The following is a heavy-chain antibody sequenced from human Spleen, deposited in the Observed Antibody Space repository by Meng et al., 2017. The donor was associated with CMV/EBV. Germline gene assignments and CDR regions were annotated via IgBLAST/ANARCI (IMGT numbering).Heavy chain of an antibody. D-gene: IGHD2-15*01. CDR1: GGSISNNSYY. CDR3: ARDNLPWSRGGYGMDV. V-gene: IGHV4-39*07. Sequence: SETLSLTCTVSGGSISNNSYYWAWIRQPPGKGLEWIGTIYYSGRTYYHPSLKSRVTISLDTSKNQFSLKLSSVTAADTAVYYCARDNLPWSRGGYGMDVWGQGTTVTVSS. J-gene: IGHJ6*02. CDR2: IYYSGRT.